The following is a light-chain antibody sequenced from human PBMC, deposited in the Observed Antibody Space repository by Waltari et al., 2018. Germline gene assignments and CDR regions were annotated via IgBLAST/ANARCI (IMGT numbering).Light chain of an antibody. J-gene: IGKJ4*01. CDR1: QSILYSSSNRNA. CDR2: WAA. Sequence: DIVMTQSPDSLAVSLAERPTINCKSTQSILYSSSNRNALAWYQQKPGQPPKLLFFWAATRESGAPDRFSVGGSGTDFTLTISSLQAEDVAVYYCQQYYNAPLTFGGGTKVEIK. V-gene: IGKV4-1*01. CDR3: QQYYNAPLT.